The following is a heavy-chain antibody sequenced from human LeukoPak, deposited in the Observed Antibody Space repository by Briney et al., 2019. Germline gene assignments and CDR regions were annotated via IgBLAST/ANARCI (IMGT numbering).Heavy chain of an antibody. Sequence: PGGSLRLSCAASGFTFSSYSMNWVRQAPGKGLEWVSSISSSSSYIYYADSVKGRFTISRDNAKNSLYLQMNSLRAEDTAVYYCARDGGLRYFDWFKDYYGMDVWGQGTTVTVSS. CDR3: ARDGGLRYFDWFKDYYGMDV. V-gene: IGHV3-21*01. CDR1: GFTFSSYS. J-gene: IGHJ6*02. D-gene: IGHD3-9*01. CDR2: ISSSSSYI.